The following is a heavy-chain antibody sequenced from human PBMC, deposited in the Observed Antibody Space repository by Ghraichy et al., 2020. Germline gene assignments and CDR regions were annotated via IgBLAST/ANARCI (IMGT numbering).Heavy chain of an antibody. CDR3: AKVGRNRAIPAAILGVSRYYFDY. V-gene: IGHV3-23*01. D-gene: IGHD2-2*01. CDR2: ISGSGGST. CDR1: GFTFSSYA. J-gene: IGHJ4*02. Sequence: GGSLRLSCAASGFTFSSYAMSWVRQAPGKGLEWVSAISGSGGSTYYADSVKGRFTISRDNSKNTLYLQMNSLRAEDTAVYYCAKVGRNRAIPAAILGVSRYYFDYWGQGTLVTVSS.